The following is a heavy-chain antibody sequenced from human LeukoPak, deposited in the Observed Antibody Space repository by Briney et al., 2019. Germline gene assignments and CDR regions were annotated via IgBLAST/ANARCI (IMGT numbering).Heavy chain of an antibody. D-gene: IGHD2-2*01. J-gene: IGHJ5*02. CDR3: VRGDCSSTSCYRNRFDP. Sequence: ASVKVSCKASGYTFTYYYLHWVRQAPGQGLEWMGWINPNSGGTNYAQKFQGRVTMTRDTSISTAYMELSRLRFDDRAVYYCVRGDCSSTSCYRNRFDPWGQGTQVTVSS. V-gene: IGHV1-2*02. CDR2: INPNSGGT. CDR1: GYTFTYYY.